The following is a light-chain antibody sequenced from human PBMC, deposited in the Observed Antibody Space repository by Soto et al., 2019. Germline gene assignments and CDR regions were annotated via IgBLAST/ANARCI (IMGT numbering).Light chain of an antibody. V-gene: IGLV1-44*01. CDR1: SSNIGTTT. J-gene: IGLJ2*01. CDR2: NIN. Sequence: QSALTQPPSASGAPGQRVTISCSGSSSNIGTTTVNWYQHVPGTAPKLLIDNINQRPSGVPDRCSGSRSGTSASLAISGLQSEDEADYYCSSLDDSLNGVVFGGGTKVTVL. CDR3: SSLDDSLNGVV.